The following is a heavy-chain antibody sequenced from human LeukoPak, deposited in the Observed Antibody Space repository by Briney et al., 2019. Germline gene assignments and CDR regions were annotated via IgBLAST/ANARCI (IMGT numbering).Heavy chain of an antibody. Sequence: SETLSLTCTVSGGSISSSSYYWGWIRQPPGKGLEWIGSIYYSGSTYYNPPLKSRVTISVDTSKNQFSLKLSSVTAADTAVYYCARHPSLRYFDWLSNYFDYWGQGTLVTVSS. CDR2: IYYSGST. CDR1: GGSISSSSYY. J-gene: IGHJ4*02. D-gene: IGHD3-9*01. V-gene: IGHV4-39*01. CDR3: ARHPSLRYFDWLSNYFDY.